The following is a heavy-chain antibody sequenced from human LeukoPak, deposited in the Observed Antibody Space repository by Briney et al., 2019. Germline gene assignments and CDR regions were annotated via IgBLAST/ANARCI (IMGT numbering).Heavy chain of an antibody. CDR3: ARFSNDHGVKFDY. V-gene: IGHV4-30-4*01. CDR2: IYYSGTA. CDR1: GGSISSGDYY. D-gene: IGHD4-17*01. Sequence: PSETLSLTCTVSGGSISSGDYYWSWIRQPPGKGLEWIGYIYYSGTAYYNPSLKSRVTMSVDTSKNQFSLKLDSVTAADTAVYYCARFSNDHGVKFDYWGQGTLVTVSS. J-gene: IGHJ4*02.